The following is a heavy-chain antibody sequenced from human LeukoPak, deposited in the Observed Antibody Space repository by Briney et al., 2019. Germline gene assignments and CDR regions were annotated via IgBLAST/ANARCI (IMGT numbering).Heavy chain of an antibody. V-gene: IGHV3-23*01. CDR2: ISGGGGNT. Sequence: GGSLRLSCAASGFTFSSYSMNWVRQAPGKGLEWVSAISGGGGNTYYADSVKGRFTISRDNSKNTLYLQMNSLRVADTAVYYCAKVRNSGWSPSGFDYWGQGTLVTVSS. J-gene: IGHJ4*02. CDR3: AKVRNSGWSPSGFDY. CDR1: GFTFSSYS. D-gene: IGHD6-19*01.